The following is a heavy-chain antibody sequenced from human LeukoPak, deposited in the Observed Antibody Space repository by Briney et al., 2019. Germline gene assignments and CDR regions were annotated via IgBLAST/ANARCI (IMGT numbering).Heavy chain of an antibody. D-gene: IGHD3-10*01. CDR2: INHSGST. J-gene: IGHJ4*02. CDR3: ARGRLLWFGEEFDY. V-gene: IGHV4-34*01. CDR1: GGSFSGYY. Sequence: KPSETLSLTCAVYGGSFSGYYWSWIRQPPGKGLEWIGEINHSGSTNYNPSLKSRVTISVDTSKNQFSLKLSSVTAADTAVYYCARGRLLWFGEEFDYWGQGTLVTVSS.